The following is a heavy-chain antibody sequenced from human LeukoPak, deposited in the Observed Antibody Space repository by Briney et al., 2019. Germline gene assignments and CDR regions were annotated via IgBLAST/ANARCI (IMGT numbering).Heavy chain of an antibody. CDR1: GYTFTGYY. D-gene: IGHD1-26*01. Sequence: GASVKVSCKASGYTFTGYYMHWVRQAPGQGLEWMGWISAYNGNTNYAQKLQGRVTMTTDTSTSTAHMELRSLRSDDTAVYYCARDRIVGASNAFDIWGQGTMVTVSS. CDR3: ARDRIVGASNAFDI. J-gene: IGHJ3*02. V-gene: IGHV1-18*04. CDR2: ISAYNGNT.